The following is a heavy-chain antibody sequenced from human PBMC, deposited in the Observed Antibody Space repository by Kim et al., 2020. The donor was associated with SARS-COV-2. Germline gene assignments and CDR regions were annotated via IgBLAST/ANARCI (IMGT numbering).Heavy chain of an antibody. V-gene: IGHV3-21*01. D-gene: IGHD6-19*01. J-gene: IGHJ4*02. CDR3: ARVLTSGWSYFDY. CDR2: I. Sequence: IYTADPMKARFTISRDNARASLYLQMNSLRAEDTAVYYWARVLTSGWSYFDYWGQGTLVTVSS.